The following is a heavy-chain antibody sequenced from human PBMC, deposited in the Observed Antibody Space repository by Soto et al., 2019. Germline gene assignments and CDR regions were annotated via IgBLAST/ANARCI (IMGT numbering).Heavy chain of an antibody. CDR3: ARVNVLRFLERTYYYYGMDV. CDR2: IYHSGST. CDR1: GGSISSSNW. D-gene: IGHD3-3*01. Sequence: SETLSLTCAVSGGSISSSNWWSWVRQPPGKGLEWIGEIYHSGSTNYNPSLKSRVTISVDKSKNQFSLKLSSVTAADTAVYYCARVNVLRFLERTYYYYGMDVWGQGTTVTVSS. V-gene: IGHV4-4*02. J-gene: IGHJ6*02.